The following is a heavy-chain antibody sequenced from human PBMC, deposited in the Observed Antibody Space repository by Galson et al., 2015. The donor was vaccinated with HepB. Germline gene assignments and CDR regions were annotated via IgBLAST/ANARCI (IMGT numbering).Heavy chain of an antibody. CDR3: ARDPRGLMVRGALGSYWYFDL. CDR2: IIPIFGTA. Sequence: SVKVSCKASGGTFSSYAISWVRQAPGQGLEWMGGIIPIFGTANYAQKFQGRVTITADESTSTAYMELSSLRSEDTAVYYCARDPRGLMVRGALGSYWYFDLWGRGTLVTVSS. D-gene: IGHD3-10*01. CDR1: GGTFSSYA. J-gene: IGHJ2*01. V-gene: IGHV1-69*13.